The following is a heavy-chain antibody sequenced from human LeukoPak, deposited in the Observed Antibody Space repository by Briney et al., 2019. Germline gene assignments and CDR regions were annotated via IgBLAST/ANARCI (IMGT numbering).Heavy chain of an antibody. D-gene: IGHD2-8*01. J-gene: IGHJ4*02. Sequence: GGSLRLSCVASGFTFDSYAMHRVRQTPGKGLEWVSGIGWNSATIDYADSVKGRFTISRDNAKNSLYLQMNSLRAEDTAVYFCWGSTHENFDYWGQGTLVTVSS. CDR2: IGWNSATI. V-gene: IGHV3-9*01. CDR3: WGSTHENFDY. CDR1: GFTFDSYA.